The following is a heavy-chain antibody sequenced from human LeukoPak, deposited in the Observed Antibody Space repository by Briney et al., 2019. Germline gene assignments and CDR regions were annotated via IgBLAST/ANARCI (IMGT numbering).Heavy chain of an antibody. CDR1: GGSISSYY. J-gene: IGHJ3*02. D-gene: IGHD6-13*01. Sequence: SENLSLTCTVSGGSISSYYWSWIRQPPGKGLAWIGYIYYSGSTNYNPSLKRRVTISVDTSKNQFSLKLSSVTPADTAVYYCARHRREAVGIRDDAFDIWGKGTMVTVS. CDR2: IYYSGST. V-gene: IGHV4-59*08. CDR3: ARHRREAVGIRDDAFDI.